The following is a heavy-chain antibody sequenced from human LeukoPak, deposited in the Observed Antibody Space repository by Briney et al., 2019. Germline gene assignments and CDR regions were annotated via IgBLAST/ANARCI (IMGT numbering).Heavy chain of an antibody. CDR1: GLTFSSYW. Sequence: PGGSLRLSCVASGLTFSSYWMSWVRQAPGKGLEWVSYISSRGSSTYYADSVKGRFTISRDNAKNSLYLQMNSLRAEDTAVYYCARESGYPFDYWGQGTLVTVSS. V-gene: IGHV3-48*04. CDR2: ISSRGSST. CDR3: ARESGYPFDY. D-gene: IGHD5-12*01. J-gene: IGHJ4*02.